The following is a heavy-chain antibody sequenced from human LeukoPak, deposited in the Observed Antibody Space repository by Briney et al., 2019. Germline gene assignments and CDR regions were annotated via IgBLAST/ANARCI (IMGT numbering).Heavy chain of an antibody. Sequence: SETLSLTCTVSGYSISSGYYWGWIRQPPGKGLEWIGSIYHSGSTYHNPSLKSRVTISVDTSKNQFSLKLSSVTAADTAVYYCAGGIAAAGTRSDYWGQGTLVTVSS. CDR3: AGGIAAAGTRSDY. J-gene: IGHJ4*02. V-gene: IGHV4-38-2*02. CDR2: IYHSGST. CDR1: GYSISSGYY. D-gene: IGHD6-13*01.